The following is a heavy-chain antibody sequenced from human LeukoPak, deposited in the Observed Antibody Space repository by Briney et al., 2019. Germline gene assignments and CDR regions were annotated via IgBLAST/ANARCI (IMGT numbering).Heavy chain of an antibody. J-gene: IGHJ4*02. CDR3: AREHEDIVVVPAAMNDY. D-gene: IGHD2-2*01. Sequence: PGGSLRLSCAASGFTFSSYWMSWVRQAPGKGLEWVANIKQDGSEKYYVDSVKGRFTISRDNAKNSLYLQMNSLRVEDTAVYYCAREHEDIVVVPAAMNDYWGQGTLVTVSS. V-gene: IGHV3-7*01. CDR2: IKQDGSEK. CDR1: GFTFSSYW.